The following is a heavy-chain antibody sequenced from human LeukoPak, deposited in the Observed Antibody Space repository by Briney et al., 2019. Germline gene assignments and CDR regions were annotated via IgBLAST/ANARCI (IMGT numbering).Heavy chain of an antibody. Sequence: GGSLRLSCAASGFTFSSYWMSWVRQAPGKGLEWVSSISSSSSYIYYADSVKGRFTISRDNAKNSLYLQMNSLRAEDTAVYYCARGTPSSGWSFWGQGTLVTVSS. D-gene: IGHD6-19*01. CDR1: GFTFSSYW. CDR2: ISSSSSYI. V-gene: IGHV3-21*01. J-gene: IGHJ4*02. CDR3: ARGTPSSGWSF.